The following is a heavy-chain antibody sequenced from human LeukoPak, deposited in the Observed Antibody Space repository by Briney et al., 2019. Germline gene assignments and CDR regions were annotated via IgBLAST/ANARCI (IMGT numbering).Heavy chain of an antibody. V-gene: IGHV3-74*01. CDR3: ARVGSNCGGDCYPYAFDV. J-gene: IGHJ3*01. D-gene: IGHD2-21*02. CDR2: INSDGSST. CDR1: GFTFSSYW. Sequence: GGSLRLSCAASGFTFSSYWMYWVRQAPGRGLVRVSHINSDGSSTTYADSVKGRYTVSRDNAKNMLYLEMNSLSAEDTAVYYCARVGSNCGGDCYPYAFDVWGQGTVVTVSS.